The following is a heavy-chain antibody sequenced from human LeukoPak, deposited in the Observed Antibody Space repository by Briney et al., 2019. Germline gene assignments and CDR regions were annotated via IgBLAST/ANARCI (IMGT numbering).Heavy chain of an antibody. CDR3: ARGLGSTGGFFDL. CDR1: GFTFSSYW. J-gene: IGHJ2*01. CDR2: IKEDGSEK. Sequence: GGSLRLSCAASGFTFSSYWMSWVRQAPGKGLEWVANIKEDGSEKYYVDFVKGRFTISRDNAENSLYLRMNSLRAEDTAVYYCARGLGSTGGFFDLWGRGTLVTVSS. V-gene: IGHV3-7*01. D-gene: IGHD2-8*02.